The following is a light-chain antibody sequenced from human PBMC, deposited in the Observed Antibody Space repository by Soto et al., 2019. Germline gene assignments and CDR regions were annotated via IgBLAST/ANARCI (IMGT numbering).Light chain of an antibody. CDR2: RNN. V-gene: IGLV1-47*01. CDR3: AAWDDSLGGFCV. Sequence: QLVLTQPPSASGTPGQRVTISCSGSSSNVGSNYVYWYQQLPGTAPKLLIYRNNQRPSWVPDRFSGSKSGTSASLAISGLRSEDEADYYCAAWDDSLGGFCVFGAGTKVTVL. J-gene: IGLJ1*01. CDR1: SSNVGSNY.